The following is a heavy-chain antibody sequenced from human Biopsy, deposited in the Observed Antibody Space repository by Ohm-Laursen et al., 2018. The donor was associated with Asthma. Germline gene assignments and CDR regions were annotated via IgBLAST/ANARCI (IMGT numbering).Heavy chain of an antibody. CDR2: IYHSGTT. V-gene: IGHV4-31*03. CDR3: AREKAYGSGSLYGMDV. D-gene: IGHD3-10*01. CDR1: GGSLTSAY. J-gene: IGHJ6*02. Sequence: SQTLSLTCTVSGGSLTSAYWSWVRQYPEKGLEWIGYIYHSGTTFYNPSLKSRVSMSVDTSKNQVSLKLSSVTAADTAVYYCAREKAYGSGSLYGMDVWSHGTTVTVSS.